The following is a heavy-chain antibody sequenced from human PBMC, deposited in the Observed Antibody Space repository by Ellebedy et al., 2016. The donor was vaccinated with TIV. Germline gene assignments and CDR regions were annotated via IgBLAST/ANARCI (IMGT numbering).Heavy chain of an antibody. CDR3: ARCQITERTISEYNWFDP. V-gene: IGHV4-59*08. CDR2: IHHSGST. CDR1: GGSIGSSY. J-gene: IGHJ5*02. Sequence: MPSETLSLTCTVSGGSIGSSYWNWIRQAPGKGLEWIGYIHHSGSTNYNPSLNSRVTISMDTSKNQFSLELSSVTAADAAVYYCARCQITERTISEYNWFDPWGQGTLVTVSS. D-gene: IGHD1-20*01.